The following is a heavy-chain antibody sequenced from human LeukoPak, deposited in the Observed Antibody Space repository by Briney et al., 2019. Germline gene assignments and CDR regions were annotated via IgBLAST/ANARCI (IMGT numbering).Heavy chain of an antibody. J-gene: IGHJ4*02. CDR3: ARENRYYFDY. CDR2: IIPIFGTA. D-gene: IGHD1-14*01. Sequence: ASVKVSCKASGGTFSSYAISWVRQAPGQGLEWMEGIIPIFGTANYAQKFQGRVTITADESTSTAYMELSSLRSEDTAVYYCARENRYYFDYWGQGTLVTVSS. CDR1: GGTFSSYA. V-gene: IGHV1-69*01.